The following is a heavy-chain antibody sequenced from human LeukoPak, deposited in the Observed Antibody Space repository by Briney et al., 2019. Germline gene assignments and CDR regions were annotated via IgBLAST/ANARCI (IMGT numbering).Heavy chain of an antibody. J-gene: IGHJ5*02. CDR2: VYHSGTT. Sequence: SETLSLTCSVSGVPISSRSYYWGWIRQPPGKGLEWIGDVYHSGTTNYNPSLKSRVAISVDTSKNQFSLRLSSVTAADTAVYYCARGTGFDPWGQGTLVTVSS. CDR3: ARGTGFDP. V-gene: IGHV4-39*07. CDR1: GVPISSRSYY. D-gene: IGHD1/OR15-1a*01.